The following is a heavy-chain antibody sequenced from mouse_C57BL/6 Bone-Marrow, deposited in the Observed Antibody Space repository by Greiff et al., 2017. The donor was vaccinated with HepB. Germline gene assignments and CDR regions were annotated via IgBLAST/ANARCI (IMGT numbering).Heavy chain of an antibody. CDR2: IDPSDSYT. V-gene: IGHV1-59*01. CDR1: GYTFTSYW. CDR3: ANNYYGSSWFAY. Sequence: VQLQQPGAELVRPGTSVKLSCKASGYTFTSYWMHWVKQRPGQGLEWIGVIDPSDSYTNYNQKFNGKATLTVDTSSSTAYMQLSSLTSEDSAVYYCANNYYGSSWFAYWGQGTLVTVSA. D-gene: IGHD1-1*01. J-gene: IGHJ3*01.